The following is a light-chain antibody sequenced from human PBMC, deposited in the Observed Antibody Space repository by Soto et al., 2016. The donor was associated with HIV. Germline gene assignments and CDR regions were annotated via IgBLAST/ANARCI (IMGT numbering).Light chain of an antibody. V-gene: IGKV2D-29*02. CDR1: QSLLYTNGKTH. J-gene: IGKJ4*01. CDR3: MQTMQLPLT. Sequence: DIVMTQTPLSLSVTPGQPASISCKSSQSLLYTNGKTHLYWYLQKAGQSPQLLMYGISNRFSGVPDRFSGSGSGTDFTLKISRVEAEDVGVYYCMQTMQLPLTFGGGTKVEIK. CDR2: GIS.